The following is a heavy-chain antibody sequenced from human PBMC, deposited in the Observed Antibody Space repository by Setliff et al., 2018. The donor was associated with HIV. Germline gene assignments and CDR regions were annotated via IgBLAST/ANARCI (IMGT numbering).Heavy chain of an antibody. Sequence: SETLSLTCAVYGESFSGYFWSWIRQPPGKGLEWIGEINHSGSTNYNPSLKSRVSISVATSKNQFSLKLTSVTAADTAVYYCATGITMAPDYWGQGSLVTFSS. J-gene: IGHJ4*02. V-gene: IGHV4-34*01. CDR3: ATGITMAPDY. CDR2: INHSGST. CDR1: GESFSGYF. D-gene: IGHD1-20*01.